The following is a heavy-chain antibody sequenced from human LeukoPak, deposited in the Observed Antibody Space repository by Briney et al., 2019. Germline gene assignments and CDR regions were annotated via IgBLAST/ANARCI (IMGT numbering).Heavy chain of an antibody. Sequence: GGSLRLSCAASGFTFSSYGMHWVRQAPGKGLEWVAVISYDGSNKYYADSVKGRFTISRDNSKNTLYLQMNSLRAEDTAVYYCAKDLRNYDILTGSPPDYWGQGTLVTVSS. CDR2: ISYDGSNK. J-gene: IGHJ4*02. CDR3: AKDLRNYDILTGSPPDY. V-gene: IGHV3-30*18. D-gene: IGHD3-9*01. CDR1: GFTFSSYG.